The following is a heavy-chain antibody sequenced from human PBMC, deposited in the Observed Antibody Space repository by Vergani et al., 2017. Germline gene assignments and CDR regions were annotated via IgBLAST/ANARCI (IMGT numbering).Heavy chain of an antibody. J-gene: IGHJ6*03. CDR3: ARVNTETNGHLYYYYYMDV. CDR1: GWSFTSYH. V-gene: IGHV4-34*01. CDR2: IDHTGRP. Sequence: QVQLQQWGGGLLKPSETLSLTCVVNGWSFTSYHWTWIRQSPGEGLEWVGDIDHTGRPDYNPSLKSRLTMSVDKSRNQFSLTLNSMTATDTAMYFCARVNTETNGHLYYYYYMDVWGQGTAVTVS. D-gene: IGHD4-11*01.